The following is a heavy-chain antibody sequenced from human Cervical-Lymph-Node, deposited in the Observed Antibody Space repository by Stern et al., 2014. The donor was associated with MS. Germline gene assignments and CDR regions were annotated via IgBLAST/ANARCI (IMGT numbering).Heavy chain of an antibody. Sequence: MQLVESGAEVKKHGASVKVSCKASGYTFTSYYMHWVRQAPGQGLEWVGKINPSGGSTSYAQKFQGRVTMTRDTSTSTVYMELSSLRSEDTAVYYCARDGYALVGSYPNWFDPWGQGTLVTVSS. J-gene: IGHJ5*02. V-gene: IGHV1-46*01. CDR1: GYTFTSYY. CDR3: ARDGYALVGSYPNWFDP. D-gene: IGHD1-26*01. CDR2: INPSGGST.